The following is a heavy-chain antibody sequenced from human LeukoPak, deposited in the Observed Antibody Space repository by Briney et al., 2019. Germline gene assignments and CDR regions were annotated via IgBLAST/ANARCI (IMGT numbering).Heavy chain of an antibody. J-gene: IGHJ3*02. CDR2: IYCSGGI. CDR3: ARKTTAGPTKAAFDI. D-gene: IGHD2-21*02. CDR1: GYSISTSNY. Sequence: SDTLSLTCSVSGYSISTSNYWAWIRQPPGRGLEWIGHIYCSGGIYYNPSLKSRVTMSVDTSRNQFSLKLSSVTAVDTAVYYCARKTTAGPTKAAFDIWGQGTMVAVST. V-gene: IGHV4-28*05.